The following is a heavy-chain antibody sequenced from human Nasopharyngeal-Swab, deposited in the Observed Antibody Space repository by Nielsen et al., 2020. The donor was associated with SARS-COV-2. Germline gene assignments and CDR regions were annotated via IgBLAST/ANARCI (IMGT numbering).Heavy chain of an antibody. CDR3: ARTPFGSGRAGD. CDR1: GYSFNTYT. J-gene: IGHJ4*02. CDR2: VNTRSGSA. Sequence: ASVKVSCKASGYSFNTYTISWVRQAPGQGLEYMGWVNTRSGSARYAQAFTGRFVFSSDPSVTTAYMEISDLKAGDTGVDFCARTPFGSGRAGDWGQGTLVTVSS. V-gene: IGHV7-4-1*02. D-gene: IGHD6-19*01.